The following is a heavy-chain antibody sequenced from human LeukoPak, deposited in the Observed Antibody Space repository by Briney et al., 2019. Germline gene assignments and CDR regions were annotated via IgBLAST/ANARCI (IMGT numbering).Heavy chain of an antibody. D-gene: IGHD3-10*01. CDR3: ARRPRGVIIKTWFDS. CDR2: INHSGSA. Sequence: SETLSLTCAVYGGSFSGYYWSWIRQPPGKGLEWIGEINHSGSANYNPSLKSRVTILLDTSKNQFSLNLSSVTAADTAVYYCARRPRGVIIKTWFDSWGQGTLVTVSS. V-gene: IGHV4-34*01. CDR1: GGSFSGYY. J-gene: IGHJ5*01.